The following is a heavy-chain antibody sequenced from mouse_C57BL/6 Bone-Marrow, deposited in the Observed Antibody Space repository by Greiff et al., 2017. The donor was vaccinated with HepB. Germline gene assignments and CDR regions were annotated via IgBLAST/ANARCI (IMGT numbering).Heavy chain of an antibody. V-gene: IGHV1-59*01. Sequence: QVQLQQPGAELVKPGPSVKLSCKASGYTFTSYWMHWVKQRPGQGLEWIGGIDPSDGYTKYNQKFKGKATLTVDTPSSTAYMQHSNLTAEDSAVYDGERGDYAAYYVDYWGQGTTLTVSS. D-gene: IGHD2-4*01. CDR1: GYTFTSYW. J-gene: IGHJ2*01. CDR2: IDPSDGYT. CDR3: ERGDYAAYYVDY.